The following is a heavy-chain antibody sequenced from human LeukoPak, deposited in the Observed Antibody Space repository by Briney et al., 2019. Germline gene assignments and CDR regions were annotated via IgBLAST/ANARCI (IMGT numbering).Heavy chain of an antibody. CDR1: GYTFTSYG. J-gene: IGHJ4*02. V-gene: IGHV1-2*02. CDR2: INPNSGGT. Sequence: ASVKVSCKASGYTFTSYGISWVRQAPGQGLEWMGWINPNSGGTNYAQKFQGRVTMTRDTSISTAYMELSRLRSDDTAVYYCARGRTSYFDYWGQGTLVTVSS. CDR3: ARGRTSYFDY.